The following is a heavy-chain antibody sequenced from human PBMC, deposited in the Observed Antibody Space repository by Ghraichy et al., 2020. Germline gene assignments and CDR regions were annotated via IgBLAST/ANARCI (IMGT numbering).Heavy chain of an antibody. Sequence: GESLNISCAASGFTFSSYSMNWVRQAPGKGLEWVSSISSSSSYIYYADSVKGRFTISRDNAKNSLYLQMNSLRAEDTAVYYCARDQITGLFDYWGQGTLVTVSS. CDR3: ARDQITGLFDY. CDR1: GFTFSSYS. V-gene: IGHV3-21*01. D-gene: IGHD2-8*02. J-gene: IGHJ4*02. CDR2: ISSSSSYI.